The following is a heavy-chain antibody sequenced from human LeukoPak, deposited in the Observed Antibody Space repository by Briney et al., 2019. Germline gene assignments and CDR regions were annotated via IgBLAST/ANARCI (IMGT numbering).Heavy chain of an antibody. CDR2: IYHSGGP. J-gene: IGHJ4*02. CDR1: GGSISSNNW. Sequence: SQTLSLTCAVSGGSISSNNWWGWVRQPPGKGLEWIGEIYHSGGPNYNPSLKSRVTISVDKSRNHFSLNLSSVTAADTAVYYCARVNINNWHSCDYWGQGTLVTVSS. CDR3: ARVNINNWHSCDY. D-gene: IGHD1-1*01. V-gene: IGHV4-4*02.